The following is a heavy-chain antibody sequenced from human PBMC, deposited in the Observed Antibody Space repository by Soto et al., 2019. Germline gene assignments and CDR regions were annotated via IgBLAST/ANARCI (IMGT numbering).Heavy chain of an antibody. V-gene: IGHV4-59*01. Sequence: SETLSLTCTVSGGSISSYYWSWFRQSPGKRMEWIGYVHHSWGSNYNPSLKSRVTTSLDTSKNQFSLKLSSVTAVDTAVYYCASSNIAAAGFYYYGMDVWGRGTTVTVSS. CDR3: ASSNIAAAGFYYYGMDV. D-gene: IGHD6-13*01. CDR1: GGSISSYY. CDR2: VHHSWGS. J-gene: IGHJ6*02.